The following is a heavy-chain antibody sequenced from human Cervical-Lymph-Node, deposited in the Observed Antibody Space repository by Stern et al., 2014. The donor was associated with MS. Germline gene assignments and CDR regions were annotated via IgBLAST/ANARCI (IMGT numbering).Heavy chain of an antibody. D-gene: IGHD1-26*01. Sequence: EVQLEESGGGLVQPGGSLRLSCVASGFPLSSFWMSWVRQAPGKGLEWVANIKRDGSEKYYVDSVKGRFTISRDNAKNSLYLQMNNLRGDDTAVYYCGRGGSGSYFRVDYWGQGTLVTVSS. CDR3: GRGGSGSYFRVDY. J-gene: IGHJ4*02. CDR1: GFPLSSFW. CDR2: IKRDGSEK. V-gene: IGHV3-7*01.